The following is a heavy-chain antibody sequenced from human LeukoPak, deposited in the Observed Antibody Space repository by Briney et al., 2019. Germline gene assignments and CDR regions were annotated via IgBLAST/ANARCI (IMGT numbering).Heavy chain of an antibody. CDR1: GYTFTSYG. J-gene: IGHJ6*03. CDR3: ARDGDYDILTGRASNYYMDV. CDR2: ISAYNGNT. Sequence: GASVKVSCKASGYTFTSYGISWVRQAPGQGLEWMGWISAYNGNTNYAQKLQGRVTMTIDTSTSTAYMELRSLRSDDTAVYYCARDGDYDILTGRASNYYMDVWGKGTTVTVSS. V-gene: IGHV1-18*01. D-gene: IGHD3-9*01.